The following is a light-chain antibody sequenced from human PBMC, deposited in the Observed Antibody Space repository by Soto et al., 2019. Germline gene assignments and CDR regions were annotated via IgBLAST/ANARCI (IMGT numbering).Light chain of an antibody. CDR1: QSVSRN. CDR3: QQTYSTLT. Sequence: EIVMTQSPATLSVSPGERATLSCRASQSVSRNLAWYQQKPGQAPRLFIYGASARATGIPARFSGSGSGTEFTLTISSLQSEDSATYYCQQTYSTLTFGGGTKVEIK. CDR2: GAS. J-gene: IGKJ4*01. V-gene: IGKV3-15*01.